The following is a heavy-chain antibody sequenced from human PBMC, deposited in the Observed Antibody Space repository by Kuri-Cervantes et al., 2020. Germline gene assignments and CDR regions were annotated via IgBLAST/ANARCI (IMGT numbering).Heavy chain of an antibody. CDR3: ARQPCSGGSCYLYY. CDR2: ISVDGRDE. CDR1: GFTFRSFP. J-gene: IGHJ4*02. Sequence: GGSLTLSCTASGFTFRSFPMHWVRQAPGKGLEWVAVISVDGRDEFYADSVKGRFTISREQSRNTLYLQINYLRPDDTAVYYFARQPCSGGSCYLYYWGQGILVTVSS. D-gene: IGHD2-15*01. V-gene: IGHV3-30*04.